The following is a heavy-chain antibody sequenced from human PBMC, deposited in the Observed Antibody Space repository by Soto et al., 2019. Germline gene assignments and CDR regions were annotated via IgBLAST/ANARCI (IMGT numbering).Heavy chain of an antibody. CDR1: GGSVSSSSYY. D-gene: IGHD6-13*01. J-gene: IGHJ4*02. CDR3: ARHAGGYSSSRWSSEGLDY. Sequence: QLQLQESGPGLVKPSETLSLTCTVSGGSVSSSSYYWGWIRQPPGKGLEWIGSIYYSGNTYYNPSLKSRVTISVDTSKNQFSLKLSSVTAADTAVYYCARHAGGYSSSRWSSEGLDYWGQGTLVTVSS. CDR2: IYYSGNT. V-gene: IGHV4-39*01.